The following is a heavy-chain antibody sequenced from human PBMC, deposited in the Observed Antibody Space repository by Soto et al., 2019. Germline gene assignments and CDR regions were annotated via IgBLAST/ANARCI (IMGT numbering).Heavy chain of an antibody. J-gene: IGHJ4*02. D-gene: IGHD2-15*01. CDR1: GGSISSSSYY. Sequence: SETLSLTCTVSGGSISSSSYYWGWIRQPPGKGLEWIGSIYYSGSTYYNPSLKSRVTISVDTSKNQFSLKLSSVTAADTAVYYCARPYCSGGSCYYFDYWGQGTLVTVSS. CDR2: IYYSGST. CDR3: ARPYCSGGSCYYFDY. V-gene: IGHV4-39*01.